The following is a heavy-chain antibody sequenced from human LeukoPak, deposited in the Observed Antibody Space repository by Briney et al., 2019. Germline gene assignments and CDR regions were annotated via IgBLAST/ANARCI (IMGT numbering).Heavy chain of an antibody. CDR1: GFSFSNYA. J-gene: IGHJ4*02. D-gene: IGHD6-19*01. V-gene: IGHV3-23*01. CDR3: AKEQTSAWYYFDY. Sequence: GGSLRLSCAASGFSFSNYAMSWVRQAPGKGLEWVSTISGSGDSTYYADSVEGRFTISRDNSKNTLYLQMNSLRAEDTAIYYCAKEQTSAWYYFDYWGQGTLVTVSS. CDR2: ISGSGDST.